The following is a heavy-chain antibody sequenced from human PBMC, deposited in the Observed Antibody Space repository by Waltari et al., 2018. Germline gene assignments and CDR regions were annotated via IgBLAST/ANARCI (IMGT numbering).Heavy chain of an antibody. J-gene: IGHJ3*02. D-gene: IGHD3-10*01. Sequence: EVQLVQSGADVKKPGESLKISCKGSGYTFTPHWIGWVRQMPEKGLEWMGIIYPYDSDARYSPSFQGQVTISVDKSLSTAYLQWNSLKASDTAMYYCATILRDFGELSAFNIWGQGTMVTVSS. CDR2: IYPYDSDA. V-gene: IGHV5-51*03. CDR3: ATILRDFGELSAFNI. CDR1: GYTFTPHW.